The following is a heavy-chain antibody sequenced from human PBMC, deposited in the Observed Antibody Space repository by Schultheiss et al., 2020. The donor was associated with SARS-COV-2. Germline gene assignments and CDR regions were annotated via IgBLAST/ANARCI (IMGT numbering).Heavy chain of an antibody. D-gene: IGHD3-16*01. V-gene: IGHV4-61*08. CDR3: ARHTYDMRDPNSYYFDY. CDR2: LYYSGSS. CDR1: GGSVSSGGYN. Sequence: SETLSLTCTVSGGSVSSGGYNWSWIRQPPGKRLEWIGNLYYSGSSKYNPSLKSRVTISVDTSKNQFSLKLSSVTAADTAVYYCARHTYDMRDPNSYYFDYWGQGTLVTVSS. J-gene: IGHJ4*02.